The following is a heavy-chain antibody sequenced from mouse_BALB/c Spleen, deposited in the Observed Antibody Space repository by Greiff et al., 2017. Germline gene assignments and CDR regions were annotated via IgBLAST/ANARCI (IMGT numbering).Heavy chain of an antibody. J-gene: IGHJ4*01. Sequence: EVQLQQSGAELVRSGASVKLSCTASGFNIKDYYMHWVKQRPEQGLEWIGWIDPENGDTEYAPKFQGKATMTADTSSNTAYLQLSSLTSEDTAVYYCNFRMTARAPYYYAMDYWGQGTSGTVSS. CDR1: GFNIKDYY. CDR3: NFRMTARAPYYYAMDY. D-gene: IGHD3-2*01. CDR2: IDPENGDT. V-gene: IGHV14-4*02.